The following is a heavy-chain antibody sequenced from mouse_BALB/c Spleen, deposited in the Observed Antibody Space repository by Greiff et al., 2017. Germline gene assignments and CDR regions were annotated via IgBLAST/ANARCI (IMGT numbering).Heavy chain of an antibody. CDR3: ARYFDV. CDR1: GFTFSSYT. Sequence: EVMLVESGGGLVQPGGSLKLSCAASGFTFSSYTMSWVRQTPEKRLEWVAYISNGGGSTYYPDTVKGRFTISRDNAKNTLYLQMSSLKSEDTAMYYCARYFDVWGAGTTVTVSS. CDR2: ISNGGGST. V-gene: IGHV5-12-2*01. J-gene: IGHJ1*01.